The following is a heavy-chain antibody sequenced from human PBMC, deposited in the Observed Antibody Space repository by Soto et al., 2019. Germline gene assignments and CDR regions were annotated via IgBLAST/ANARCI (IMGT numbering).Heavy chain of an antibody. D-gene: IGHD2-21*01. V-gene: IGHV3-7*01. CDR3: ATARRGGGASY. CDR1: GFTFSSYW. J-gene: IGHJ4*02. CDR2: IHQDGSDK. Sequence: EVQLVESGGGLVQPGGSLRLSCVASGFTFSSYWMTWVRQAPGKGLERVANIHQDGSDKYYVDSVKGRFTISRDNARNSLYLQMNSLRADDTAVYYCATARRGGGASYWGQGTLVTVSS.